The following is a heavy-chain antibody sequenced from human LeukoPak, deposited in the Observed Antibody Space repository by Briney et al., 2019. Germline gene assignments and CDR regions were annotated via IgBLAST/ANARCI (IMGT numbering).Heavy chain of an antibody. Sequence: SETLSLTRTVSGGSISSYYWSWIRQPAGKELEWIGRIYTSGSTNYNPSLKSRVTMSVDTSKNQFSLKLSSVTAADTAVYYCARGRFGGTSFDYWGQGTLVTVSS. D-gene: IGHD3-10*01. CDR1: GGSISSYY. V-gene: IGHV4-4*07. CDR2: IYTSGST. CDR3: ARGRFGGTSFDY. J-gene: IGHJ4*02.